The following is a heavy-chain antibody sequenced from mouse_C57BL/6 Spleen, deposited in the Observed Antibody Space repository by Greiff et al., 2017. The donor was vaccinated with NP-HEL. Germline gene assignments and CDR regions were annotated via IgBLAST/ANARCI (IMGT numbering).Heavy chain of an antibody. V-gene: IGHV5-4*01. CDR3: AREMAMDY. Sequence: EVKLQESGGGLVKPGGSLKLSCAASGFTFSSYAMSWVRQTPEKRLEWVATISDGGSYTYYPDNVKGRFTISRDNAKNNLYLQMSHLKSEDTAMYYCAREMAMDYWGQGTSVTVSS. J-gene: IGHJ4*01. CDR2: ISDGGSYT. CDR1: GFTFSSYA.